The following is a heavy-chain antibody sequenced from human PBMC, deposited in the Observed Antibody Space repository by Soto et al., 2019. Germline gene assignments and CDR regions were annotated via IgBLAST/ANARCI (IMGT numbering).Heavy chain of an antibody. V-gene: IGHV1-46*01. D-gene: IGHD6-19*01. Sequence: TGQGLEWMGIINPSGGSTSYAQKFQGRVTMTRDTSTSTVYMELSSLRSEDTAVYYCARGPLIAVANWFDPWGQGTLVTVPQ. CDR3: ARGPLIAVANWFDP. J-gene: IGHJ5*02. CDR2: INPSGGST.